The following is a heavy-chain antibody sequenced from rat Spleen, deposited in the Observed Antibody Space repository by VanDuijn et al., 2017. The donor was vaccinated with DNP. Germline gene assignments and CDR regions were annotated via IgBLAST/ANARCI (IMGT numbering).Heavy chain of an antibody. J-gene: IGHJ2*01. CDR3: ARWGDYFDY. V-gene: IGHV3-1*01. CDR2: ISYSGST. Sequence: EVQLQESGPGLVKPSQSLSLTCSVTGSSITSNYWGWIRKFPGNKMEWIGHISYSGSTDYNPSLKSRISITRDTSRNQFFLQLNSVTSEDTATYYCARWGDYFDYWGQGVMVTVSS. CDR1: GSSITSNY.